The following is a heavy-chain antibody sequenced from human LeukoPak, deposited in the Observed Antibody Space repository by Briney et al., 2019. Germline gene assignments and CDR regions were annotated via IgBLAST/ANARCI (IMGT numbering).Heavy chain of an antibody. CDR2: IYPGGSNG. D-gene: IGHD5-18*01. J-gene: IGHJ4*02. Sequence: GESLRISCKCSGFDFTAYGIAWVRQMPGKGLEWMGNIYPGGSNGRYSPSFQGQVTMSADKSITTVYLQWSSLKASDTAMSLCAGHFHSAWFGFWGQGSLVTVSS. CDR1: GFDFTAYG. V-gene: IGHV5-51*01. CDR3: AGHFHSAWFGF.